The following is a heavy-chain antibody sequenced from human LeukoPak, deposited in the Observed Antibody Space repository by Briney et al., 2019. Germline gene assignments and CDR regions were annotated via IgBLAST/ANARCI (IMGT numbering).Heavy chain of an antibody. J-gene: IGHJ6*02. CDR3: ARDLHIAAAGYYYYGMDV. D-gene: IGHD6-13*01. V-gene: IGHV7-4-1*02. Sequence: EASVKVSCKASGYTFTSYAMNWVRQAPGQGLEWMGWINTNTGNPTYAQGFTGRFVFSLDTSVSTAYLQISSLKAEDTAVYYCARDLHIAAAGYYYYGMDVWGQGTTVTVSS. CDR1: GYTFTSYA. CDR2: INTNTGNP.